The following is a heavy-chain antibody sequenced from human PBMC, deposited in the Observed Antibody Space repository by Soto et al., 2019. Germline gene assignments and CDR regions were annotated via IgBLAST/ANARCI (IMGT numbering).Heavy chain of an antibody. CDR2: ISAYNGNT. V-gene: IGHV1-18*01. CDR1: GYTFTSYG. J-gene: IGHJ6*02. Sequence: ASVKVSCKASGYTFTSYGISWVRQAPGQGLEWMGWISAYNGNTNYAQKLQGRVTMTTDTSTSTAYMELRSLRSDYTAVYYCARDFYYYYYGMDVWGQGTTVTVSS. CDR3: ARDFYYYYYGMDV.